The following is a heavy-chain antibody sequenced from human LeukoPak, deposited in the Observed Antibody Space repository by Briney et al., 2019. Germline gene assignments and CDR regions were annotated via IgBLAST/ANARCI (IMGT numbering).Heavy chain of an antibody. D-gene: IGHD2-21*02. J-gene: IGHJ4*02. CDR1: GFTFDDYG. Sequence: GGSLRLSCAASGFTFDDYGMSWVRQAPGKGLEWVSGINWNGGSTGYADPVKGRFTISRDNAKSTVYLQMNSLRAEDTALYYCARDYCGGDCYPFDYWGQGTLVTVSS. CDR3: ARDYCGGDCYPFDY. V-gene: IGHV3-20*04. CDR2: INWNGGST.